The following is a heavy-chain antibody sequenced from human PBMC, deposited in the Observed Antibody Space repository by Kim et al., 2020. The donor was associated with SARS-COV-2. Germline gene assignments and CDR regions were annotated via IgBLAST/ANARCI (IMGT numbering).Heavy chain of an antibody. CDR2: IYSGGSST. Sequence: GGSLRLSCAASGFTFSSYAMSWVRQAPGKGLEWVSVIYSGGSSTYYADSVKGRFTISRDNSKNTLYLQMNSLRAGDTAVYYCAKDEETAAGTGRWFDPWGQGTLVTVSS. V-gene: IGHV3-23*03. D-gene: IGHD6-13*01. CDR1: GFTFSSYA. J-gene: IGHJ5*02. CDR3: AKDEETAAGTGRWFDP.